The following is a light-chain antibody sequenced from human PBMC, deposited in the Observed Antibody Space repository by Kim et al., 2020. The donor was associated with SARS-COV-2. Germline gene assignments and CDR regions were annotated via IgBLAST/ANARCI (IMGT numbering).Light chain of an antibody. J-gene: IGKJ1*01. CDR2: DAS. V-gene: IGKV1-5*01. CDR3: QQYDTKRT. CDR1: QSVDNW. Sequence: SASGGNRVTITSRASQSVDNWVAWYQQKSGKAPKLLICDASTLESGVPSRFSGSGSGTEFTLTISRLDPDDFATYYCQQYDTKRTFGQETKVDIK.